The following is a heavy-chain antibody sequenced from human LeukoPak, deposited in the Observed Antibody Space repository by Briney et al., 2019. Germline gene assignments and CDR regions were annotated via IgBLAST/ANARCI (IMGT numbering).Heavy chain of an antibody. CDR3: ARVRGSDIWFDP. V-gene: IGHV4-34*01. Sequence: SETLSLTCAVYGGSFSGYYWSWIRQPPGKGLEWIGYIYHSGSTYYNPSLKSRVTISVDRSKNQFSLKLSSVTAADTAVYYCARVRGSDIWFDPWGQGTLVTVSS. CDR1: GGSFSGYY. D-gene: IGHD2-15*01. J-gene: IGHJ5*02. CDR2: IYHSGST.